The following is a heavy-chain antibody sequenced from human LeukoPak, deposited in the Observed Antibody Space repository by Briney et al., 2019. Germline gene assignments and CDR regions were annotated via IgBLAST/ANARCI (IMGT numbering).Heavy chain of an antibody. CDR3: ARGTTVNAFDI. CDR1: GGSISSGGYY. CDR2: IYYSGST. D-gene: IGHD4-17*01. V-gene: IGHV4-31*03. Sequence: TSETLSLTCTVSGGSISSGGYYWSWIRQHPGKGLEWIGYIYYSGSTYHHPSLKSRVTISVDTSKNQFSLRLSSVTAADTAVYYCARGTTVNAFDIWGQGTMVTVSS. J-gene: IGHJ3*02.